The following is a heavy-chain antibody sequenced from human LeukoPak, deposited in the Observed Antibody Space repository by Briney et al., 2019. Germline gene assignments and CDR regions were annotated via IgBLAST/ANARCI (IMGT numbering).Heavy chain of an antibody. Sequence: SETLSLTCTVSGGSISSYYWSWIRQPPGKGLEWIGYIYYSGSTNYNPSLKSRVTISVDPSKNQFSLKLSSVTAADMAVYYCAGGKARLHDYWGQGTLVTVSS. CDR1: GGSISSYY. D-gene: IGHD6-6*01. CDR3: AGGKARLHDY. CDR2: IYYSGST. J-gene: IGHJ4*02. V-gene: IGHV4-59*01.